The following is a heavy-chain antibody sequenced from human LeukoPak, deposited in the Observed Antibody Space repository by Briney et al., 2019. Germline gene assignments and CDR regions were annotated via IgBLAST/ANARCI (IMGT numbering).Heavy chain of an antibody. J-gene: IGHJ3*01. CDR2: IIPIFGTA. CDR3: ARDKSEYYGSGTQDAFDV. Sequence: ASVKVSCKASGGTFSSYAISWVRQAPGQGLEWMGGIIPIFGTANYAQKFQGRVTITADESTSTAYMELSSLRSEDTAVYYCARDKSEYYGSGTQDAFDVWGQGKMVTVSS. D-gene: IGHD3-10*01. V-gene: IGHV1-69*13. CDR1: GGTFSSYA.